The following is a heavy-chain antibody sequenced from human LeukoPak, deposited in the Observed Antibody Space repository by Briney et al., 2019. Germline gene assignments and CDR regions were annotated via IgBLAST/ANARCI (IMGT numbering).Heavy chain of an antibody. J-gene: IGHJ6*02. CDR1: GYTFTNYA. CDR2: ITAGNGNT. Sequence: ASVKVSCKASGYTFTNYAMHWVRQAPGQRLEWMGWITAGNGNTEYSQKSQGRVTINRDTSASTAYMELSSLRSEDTAVYYCARDFVGGLTGMDVWGQGTTVTVSS. D-gene: IGHD3-10*01. CDR3: ARDFVGGLTGMDV. V-gene: IGHV1-3*01.